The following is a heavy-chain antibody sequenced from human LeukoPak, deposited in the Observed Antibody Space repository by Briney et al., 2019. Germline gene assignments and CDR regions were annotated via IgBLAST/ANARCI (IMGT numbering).Heavy chain of an antibody. V-gene: IGHV4-59*01. CDR1: GGSISSYY. J-gene: IGHJ6*02. CDR3: ARSNYHPLSYYYYGMDV. D-gene: IGHD4-11*01. CDR2: IYYSGST. Sequence: SETLSLTCTVSGGSISSYYWSWIRQPPGKGLEWIGYIYYSGSTNYNPSLKSRVTISVDTSKNKSSLKLSSVTAADTAVYYCARSNYHPLSYYYYGMDVWGQGTTVTVSS.